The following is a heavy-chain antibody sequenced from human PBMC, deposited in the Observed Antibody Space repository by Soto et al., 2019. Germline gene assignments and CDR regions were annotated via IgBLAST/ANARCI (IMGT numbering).Heavy chain of an antibody. Sequence: GGSLRLSCAASGFTFSSYGMHWVRQAPGKGLEWVAVIWYDGSNKYYADSVKGRFTISRDNSKNTLYLQMNSLRAEDTAVYYCARDPGLSDLPDNWFDPWGQGTLVTVSS. CDR2: IWYDGSNK. J-gene: IGHJ5*02. CDR3: ARDPGLSDLPDNWFDP. CDR1: GFTFSSYG. D-gene: IGHD3-16*01. V-gene: IGHV3-33*01.